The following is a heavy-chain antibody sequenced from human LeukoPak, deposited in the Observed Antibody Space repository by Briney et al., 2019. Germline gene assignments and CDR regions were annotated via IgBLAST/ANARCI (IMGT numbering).Heavy chain of an antibody. V-gene: IGHV1-69*05. CDR2: ILPIFGTA. CDR3: ARAVVSGRYFPGWFDP. D-gene: IGHD1-26*01. Sequence: SVKVSCKASGGTFSSYAISWVRQAPGQGLEWMGGILPIFGTANYAQKFQGRVTITTDESTSTAYMELSSLRSEDTAVYYCARAVVSGRYFPGWFDPWGQGTLVTVSS. CDR1: GGTFSSYA. J-gene: IGHJ5*02.